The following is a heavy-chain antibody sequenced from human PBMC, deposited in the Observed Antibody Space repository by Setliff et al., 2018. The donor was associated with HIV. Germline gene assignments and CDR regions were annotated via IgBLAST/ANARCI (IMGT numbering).Heavy chain of an antibody. J-gene: IGHJ3*02. Sequence: GASVKVSCKASGGTFSTHSISWVRQAPGQGLEWVGGIIPIFGTTNYARKFQGRVTITADDSTSTAYMDLNNLRSEDTAVYYCARESGICGGDCHYAFDMWGHGTRVTVSS. D-gene: IGHD2-21*02. CDR1: GGTFSTHS. CDR2: IIPIFGTT. CDR3: ARESGICGGDCHYAFDM. V-gene: IGHV1-69*13.